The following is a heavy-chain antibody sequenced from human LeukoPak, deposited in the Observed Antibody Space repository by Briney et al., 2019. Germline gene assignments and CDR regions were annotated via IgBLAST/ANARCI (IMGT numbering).Heavy chain of an antibody. CDR2: INPNSGGT. CDR3: ARGVPQALHSSAYYFFDY. Sequence: ASVKVSCKASGYTFTGYYMHWVRQAPGQGLKWMGWINPNSGGTNYVQKFQGRVTMTRDTSISTAYTELSRLRSDDTAVYYCARGVPQALHSSAYYFFDYWGQGTLVTVSS. V-gene: IGHV1-2*02. D-gene: IGHD3-22*01. J-gene: IGHJ4*02. CDR1: GYTFTGYY.